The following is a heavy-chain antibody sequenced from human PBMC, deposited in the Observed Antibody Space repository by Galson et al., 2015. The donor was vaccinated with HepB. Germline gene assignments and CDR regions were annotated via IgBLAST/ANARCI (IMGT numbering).Heavy chain of an antibody. V-gene: IGHV4-39*01. CDR1: GGSISSSSYY. J-gene: IGHJ4*02. Sequence: SETLSLTCTVSGGSISSSSYYWGWIRQPPGKGLEWIGSIYYSGSTYYNPSLKSRVTISVDTSKNQFSLKLSSVTAADTAVYYCARGRGWYSSSFPKSNPQNFDYWGQGTLVTVSS. D-gene: IGHD6-13*01. CDR2: IYYSGST. CDR3: ARGRGWYSSSFPKSNPQNFDY.